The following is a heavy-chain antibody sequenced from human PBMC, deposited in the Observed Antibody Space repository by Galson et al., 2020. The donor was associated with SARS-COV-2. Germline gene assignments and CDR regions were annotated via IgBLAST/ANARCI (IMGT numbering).Heavy chain of an antibody. V-gene: IGHV3-21*01. CDR2: ISSSSNYI. CDR3: ARDSSGYFS. CDR1: GFTFSSHT. J-gene: IGHJ4*02. Sequence: GESLKISCAASGFTFSSHTMNWVRQAPGKGLEWVSSISSSSNYIYYADSVKGRFTISRDNANNSLYLQMNSLRAEDTALYYCARDSSGYFSWGQGTLVTVSS. D-gene: IGHD3-22*01.